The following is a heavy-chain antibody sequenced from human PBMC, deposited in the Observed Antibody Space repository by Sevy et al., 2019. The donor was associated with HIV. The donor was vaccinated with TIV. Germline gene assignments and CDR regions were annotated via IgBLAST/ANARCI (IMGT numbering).Heavy chain of an antibody. Sequence: ASVKVSCKASGYTFTSYDINWVRQATGQGLEWMGWMNPNSGNTGYAQKFQGRVTMTRNTSISTAYMELSSLRSEDTAVYYCERVRDSSGYYFHNYYYYGMDVWGQGTTVTVSS. D-gene: IGHD3-22*01. J-gene: IGHJ6*02. CDR2: MNPNSGNT. CDR3: ERVRDSSGYYFHNYYYYGMDV. V-gene: IGHV1-8*01. CDR1: GYTFTSYD.